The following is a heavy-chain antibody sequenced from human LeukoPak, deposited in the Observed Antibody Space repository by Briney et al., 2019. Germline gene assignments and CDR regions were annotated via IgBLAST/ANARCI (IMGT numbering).Heavy chain of an antibody. CDR2: IKQDGGER. CDR3: AREVAAAGTNSFHS. CDR1: GFTLSSYW. D-gene: IGHD6-13*01. Sequence: GGSLRLSCAASGFTLSSYWMSWVRQAPGKGLEWVANIKQDGGERYYVDSVKGRFTISRDNAKNSLYLQMNSLRAEDTAVYYCAREVAAAGTNSFHSWGQGTLVTVSS. J-gene: IGHJ4*02. V-gene: IGHV3-7*01.